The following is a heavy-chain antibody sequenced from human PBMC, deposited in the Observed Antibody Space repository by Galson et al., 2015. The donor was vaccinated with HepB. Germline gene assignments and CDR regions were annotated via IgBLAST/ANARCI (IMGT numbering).Heavy chain of an antibody. J-gene: IGHJ4*02. CDR1: GFTFSSYG. D-gene: IGHD4-17*01. CDR2: ISYDGSNK. CDR3: AKDQQRRVTTDGY. Sequence: SLRLSCAASGFTFSSYGMHWVRQAPGKGLEWVAVISYDGSNKYYADSVKGRFTISRDNSKNTLYLQMNSLRAEDTAVYYCAKDQQRRVTTDGYWGQGTLVTVSS. V-gene: IGHV3-30*18.